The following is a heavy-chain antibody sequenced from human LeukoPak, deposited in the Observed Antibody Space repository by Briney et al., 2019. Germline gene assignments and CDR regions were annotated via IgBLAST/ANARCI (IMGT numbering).Heavy chain of an antibody. V-gene: IGHV5-51*01. CDR3: ARRAYCVGDSKDCAFDI. CDR1: GYRFTSYW. Sequence: GESLKISCKVSGYRFTSYWIGWVRQMPGKGLEWMAIIYPGDSDSRYNPSFQGQVTISADNPISTAYLQWSSLKASDTALYYCARRAYCVGDSKDCAFDIWGQGTMVTVSS. CDR2: IYPGDSDS. D-gene: IGHD2-21*02. J-gene: IGHJ3*02.